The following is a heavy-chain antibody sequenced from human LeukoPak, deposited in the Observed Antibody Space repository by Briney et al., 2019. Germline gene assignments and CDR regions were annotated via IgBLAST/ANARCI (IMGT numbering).Heavy chain of an antibody. V-gene: IGHV4-30-4*01. CDR2: IYHTGST. CDR1: GGSTSGSDVN. Sequence: SETLSLTCSVSGGSTSGSDVNWSWFRQPPGKGLEWIGFIYHTGSTHYNPSLQSRLSISVDTSKNQFSLKLTSVTAGDTAVYYCARDSSGPGPDAFDVWGQGTMVTVSS. J-gene: IGHJ3*01. D-gene: IGHD3-22*01. CDR3: ARDSSGPGPDAFDV.